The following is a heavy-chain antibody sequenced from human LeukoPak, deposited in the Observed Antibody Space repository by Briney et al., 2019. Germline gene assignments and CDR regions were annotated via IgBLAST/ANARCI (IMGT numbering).Heavy chain of an antibody. CDR3: ARLGTTVTTDY. V-gene: IGHV4-39*01. CDR1: GGSISSSSYY. J-gene: IGHJ4*02. Sequence: SETLSLTCTVSGGSISSSSYYWGWIRQPPGMGLEWIGSIYYRGSTYYNPSLKSRVTISVDTSKNQFSLKLSSVTAADTAVYYCARLGTTVTTDYWGQGTLVTVSP. CDR2: IYYRGST. D-gene: IGHD4-17*01.